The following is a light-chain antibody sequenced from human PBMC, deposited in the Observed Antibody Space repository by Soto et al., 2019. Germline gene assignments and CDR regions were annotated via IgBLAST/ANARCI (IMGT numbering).Light chain of an antibody. Sequence: DTQMTQSPSTLSASIGDRVTITCRASQSISTWLAWYQQKPGKAPKLLIYAAPTLENGVPTRFSGTGSETEFTLTVSSLQPDDSATYYCQQYNDYITFGQGTRLEI. CDR2: AAP. CDR3: QQYNDYIT. CDR1: QSISTW. J-gene: IGKJ5*01. V-gene: IGKV1-5*01.